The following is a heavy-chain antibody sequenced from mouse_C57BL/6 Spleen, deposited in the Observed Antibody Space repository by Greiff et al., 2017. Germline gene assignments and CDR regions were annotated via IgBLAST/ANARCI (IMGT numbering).Heavy chain of an antibody. V-gene: IGHV1-52*01. CDR1: GYTFTSYW. J-gene: IGHJ4*01. Sequence: QVQLQQSGAELVRPGSSVKLSCKASGYTFTSYWMHWVKQRPIQGLEWIGNIDPSDSETHYNQKFKDKATLTVDKSSSTAYMQLSSLTSEDSAVYYCARLAGSSYGYAMDYWGQGTSVTVSS. CDR3: ARLAGSSYGYAMDY. CDR2: IDPSDSET. D-gene: IGHD1-1*01.